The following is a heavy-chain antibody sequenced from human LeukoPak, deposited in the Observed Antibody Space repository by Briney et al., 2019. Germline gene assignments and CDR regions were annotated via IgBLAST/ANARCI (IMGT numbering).Heavy chain of an antibody. CDR3: ARFYGDSYYFDY. CDR2: IYYSGST. Sequence: SETLSLTCIVSGGSISSYYWSWIRQPPGKGLEWIGYIYYSGSTNYNPSLKSRVTILVDTSKNQFSLKLSSVTAADTAVYYCARFYGDSYYFDYWGQGTLVTVSS. J-gene: IGHJ4*02. CDR1: GGSISSYY. V-gene: IGHV4-59*01. D-gene: IGHD4-17*01.